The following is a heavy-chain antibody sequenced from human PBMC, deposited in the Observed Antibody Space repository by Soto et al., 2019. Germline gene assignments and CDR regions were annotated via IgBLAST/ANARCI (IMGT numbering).Heavy chain of an antibody. D-gene: IGHD3-16*01. Sequence: SETLSLTCNVSGGSISSSSDYWGWIRQPPGKEMEWIGSIYYSGTTYYKPSLKSRVTISVDTSKNQFSLKLISVTAADTAVYYCARGLYMDVWGKGTTVTVSS. J-gene: IGHJ6*03. CDR2: IYYSGTT. CDR1: GGSISSSSDY. CDR3: ARGLYMDV. V-gene: IGHV4-39*01.